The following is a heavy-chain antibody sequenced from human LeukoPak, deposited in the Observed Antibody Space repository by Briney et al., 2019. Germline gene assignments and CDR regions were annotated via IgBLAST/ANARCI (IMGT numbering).Heavy chain of an antibody. Sequence: PGGSLRLSCAASGFTFSSYAMHWVRQAPGKGLEWVAVISYDGSNKYYADSVKGRFTISRDNSKNTLYLQMNSLRGEDTAVYYCARAGLEWLSMIRDYYYYYGMDVWGQGTTVTVSS. J-gene: IGHJ6*02. D-gene: IGHD3-3*01. CDR2: ISYDGSNK. CDR3: ARAGLEWLSMIRDYYYYYGMDV. V-gene: IGHV3-30-3*01. CDR1: GFTFSSYA.